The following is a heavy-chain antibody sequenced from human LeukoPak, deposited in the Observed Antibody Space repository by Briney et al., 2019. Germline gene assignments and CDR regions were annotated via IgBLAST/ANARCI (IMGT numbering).Heavy chain of an antibody. CDR2: MNPNSGNT. CDR3: ARVDGSGYYYYMDV. CDR1: GYTFTSYD. Sequence: GASVKVSCKASGYTFTSYDINWVRQATGQGLEWRGWMNPNSGNTGYAQKFQGRVTMTWNTSISTAYMEPSSLRSEDTAVYYCARVDGSGYYYYMDVWGKGTTVTISS. D-gene: IGHD3-10*01. V-gene: IGHV1-8*01. J-gene: IGHJ6*03.